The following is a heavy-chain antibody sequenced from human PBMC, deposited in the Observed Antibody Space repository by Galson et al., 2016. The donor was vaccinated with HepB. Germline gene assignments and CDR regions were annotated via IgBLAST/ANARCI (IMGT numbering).Heavy chain of an antibody. Sequence: QSGAEVKKPGESLRISCTGSGYSFTSYWITWVRQVPGKGLEWMGRIDPSDSYTNYSPSFRGHASISADKSISTVYLQWSSLKVSDTAMYYCAGSLTSAGTPFSYGMDVWGQGTTATVSS. D-gene: IGHD6-13*01. CDR2: IDPSDSYT. CDR3: AGSLTSAGTPFSYGMDV. J-gene: IGHJ6*02. V-gene: IGHV5-10-1*01. CDR1: GYSFTSYW.